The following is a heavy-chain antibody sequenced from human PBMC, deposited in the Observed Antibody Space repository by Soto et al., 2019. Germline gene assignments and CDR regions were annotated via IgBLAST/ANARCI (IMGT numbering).Heavy chain of an antibody. CDR2: IYYSGST. CDR1: GGSISSGGYY. V-gene: IGHV4-31*03. J-gene: IGHJ6*03. CDR3: AREALVRGVIYMDV. D-gene: IGHD3-10*01. Sequence: SETLSLTCTVSGGSISSGGYYWSWIRQHPGKGLEWIGYIYYSGSTYSNPSLKSRVTISVDTSKNQFSLKLSSVTAADTAVYYCAREALVRGVIYMDVWGKGTTVTVSS.